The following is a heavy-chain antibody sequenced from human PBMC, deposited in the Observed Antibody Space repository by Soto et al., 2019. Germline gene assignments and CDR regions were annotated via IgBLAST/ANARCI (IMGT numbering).Heavy chain of an antibody. Sequence: GASVKVSCKASGYTFTSYDINWVRQATGQGLEWMGWMNPNSGNTGYAQKFQGRVTMTRNTSISTAYMELSSLRSEDTAVYYCARGGIQLWLPYYYYGMDVWGQGTTVTVSS. CDR2: MNPNSGNT. J-gene: IGHJ6*02. V-gene: IGHV1-8*01. CDR3: ARGGIQLWLPYYYYGMDV. D-gene: IGHD5-18*01. CDR1: GYTFTSYD.